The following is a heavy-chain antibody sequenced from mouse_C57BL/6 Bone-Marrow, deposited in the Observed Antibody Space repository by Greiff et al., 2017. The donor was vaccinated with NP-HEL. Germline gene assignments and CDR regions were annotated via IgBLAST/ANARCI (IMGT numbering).Heavy chain of an antibody. CDR3: ARNPYSNYLYYAMDY. V-gene: IGHV1-22*01. CDR2: INPNNGGT. J-gene: IGHJ4*01. CDR1: GYTFTDYN. D-gene: IGHD2-5*01. Sequence: EVHLVESGPELVKPGASVKMSCKASGYTFTDYNMHWVKQSHGKSLEWIGYINPNNGGTSYNQKFKGKATLTVNKSSSTAYMELRSLTSEDSAVYYCARNPYSNYLYYAMDYWGQGTSVTVSS.